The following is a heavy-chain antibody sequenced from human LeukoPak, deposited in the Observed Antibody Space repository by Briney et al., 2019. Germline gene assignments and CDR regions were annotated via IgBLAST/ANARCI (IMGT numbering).Heavy chain of an antibody. D-gene: IGHD5-12*01. CDR3: ARGGGYAWDY. CDR1: GFTFSSYW. Sequence: GGSLRLSCAASGFTFSSYWMNWVRQAPGKGLEWVANIKQDGSEKYYVDSVKDRFTISRDNARNSLYLQMNSLRADDTAVYYCARGGGYAWDYWGQGTLVIVSS. V-gene: IGHV3-7*01. J-gene: IGHJ4*02. CDR2: IKQDGSEK.